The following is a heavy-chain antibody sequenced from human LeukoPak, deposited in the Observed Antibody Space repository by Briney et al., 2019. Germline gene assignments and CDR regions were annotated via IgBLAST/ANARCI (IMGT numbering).Heavy chain of an antibody. Sequence: GGSLRLSCAASGFTVSSNYMSWVRQAPGKGLEWVSVIYSGGSTYYADSVKGRFTISRDNSKNTLYLQMNSLRAEDTALYYCARDGKEDDFWSGYSWFDPWGQGTLVTVSS. D-gene: IGHD3-3*01. V-gene: IGHV3-53*01. CDR1: GFTVSSNY. CDR2: IYSGGST. CDR3: ARDGKEDDFWSGYSWFDP. J-gene: IGHJ5*02.